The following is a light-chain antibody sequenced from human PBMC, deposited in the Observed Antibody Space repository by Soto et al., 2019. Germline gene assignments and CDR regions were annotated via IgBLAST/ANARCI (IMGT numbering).Light chain of an antibody. CDR2: KAS. CDR1: QSISSW. CDR3: QPYNISPLF. J-gene: IGKJ4*01. Sequence: DIQMTQSPSTLSASVGDRVTITCRASQSISSWLDWYQQKPGKAPKLLIYKASSLESGVPSRFSGSGAGTEFTLTISSLQRDDFTTYYCQPYNISPLFFGGGTQVEIK. V-gene: IGKV1-5*03.